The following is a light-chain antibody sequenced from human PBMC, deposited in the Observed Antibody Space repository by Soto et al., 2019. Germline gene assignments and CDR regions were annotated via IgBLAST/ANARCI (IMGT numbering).Light chain of an antibody. Sequence: EIVLTQSPGTLSLSPGEKPTLSSRPSKGLTKNIYLAWYQQKPGQAPRLLIYGASSRATGIPNRFSGSGSGTDFTLTISRLEPEDFAVYYCQQYGNSPQTFGQGTKVEIK. CDR3: QQYGNSPQT. J-gene: IGKJ1*01. V-gene: IGKV3-20*01. CDR2: GAS. CDR1: KGLTKNIY.